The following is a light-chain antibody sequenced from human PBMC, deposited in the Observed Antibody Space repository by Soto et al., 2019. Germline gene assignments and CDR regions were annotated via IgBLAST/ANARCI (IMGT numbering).Light chain of an antibody. CDR1: QAIGRW. Sequence: DNQMTQSPSSVSASVGDRVTISCRASQAIGRWLAWYQQKPGKAPKLLIYGASDLQSGVPSRFSGTGSGTEFTLSTSSLQPEDSATYYCQQATSLPLTFGGGTKVEIK. CDR2: GAS. V-gene: IGKV1-12*01. J-gene: IGKJ4*01. CDR3: QQATSLPLT.